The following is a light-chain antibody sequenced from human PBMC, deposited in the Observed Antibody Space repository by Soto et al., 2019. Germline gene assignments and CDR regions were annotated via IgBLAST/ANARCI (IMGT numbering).Light chain of an antibody. J-gene: IGLJ3*02. CDR1: SGHSGYI. CDR2: LEGSGSY. V-gene: IGLV4-60*02. CDR3: ETWDSYTRV. Sequence: QSVLTQSSSASASLGSSVKLTCTLNSGHSGYIITWHQQQPGKAPRFLMKLEGSGSYNKGSGVPDRFSGSSSGPDRYLTISNLQFEDEADYYCETWDSYTRVFGGGTQLTVL.